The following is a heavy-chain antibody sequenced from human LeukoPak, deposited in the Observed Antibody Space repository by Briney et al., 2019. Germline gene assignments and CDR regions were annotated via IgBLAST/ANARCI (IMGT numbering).Heavy chain of an antibody. J-gene: IGHJ4*02. CDR1: GGSISSYY. Sequence: LETLSLTCTASGGSISSYYWSWIRQPAGKGLEWIGRIYTSGSTNYNPSLKSRVTIPVDKSKNQFSLKLSSVTAADTAVYYCALTGITGTSRFDYWGQGTLVTVSS. D-gene: IGHD1-7*01. CDR2: IYTSGST. V-gene: IGHV4-4*07. CDR3: ALTGITGTSRFDY.